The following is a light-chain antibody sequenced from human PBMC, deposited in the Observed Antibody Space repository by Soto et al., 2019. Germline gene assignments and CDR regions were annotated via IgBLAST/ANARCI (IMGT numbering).Light chain of an antibody. J-gene: IGKJ4*01. CDR3: QQYRSSPPLT. V-gene: IGKV3-20*01. Sequence: EIVLTQSPGTLSLSPGEXATLSCRASQSVSSSYLAWYQQKPGQAPRLLIYGASSRATGIPDRFSGSGSGTDFTLTISRLEPEDFAVYYCQQYRSSPPLTFGGGTKVDIK. CDR1: QSVSSSY. CDR2: GAS.